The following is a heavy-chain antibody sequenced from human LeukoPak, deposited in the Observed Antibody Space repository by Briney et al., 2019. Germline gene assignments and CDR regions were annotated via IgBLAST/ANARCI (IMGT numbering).Heavy chain of an antibody. D-gene: IGHD6-13*01. CDR1: GFTVSSNY. J-gene: IGHJ4*02. Sequence: GGSLRLSCAVSGFTVSSNYMSWVRQAPGKGLEWVSVIYSGGSTYYADSVRGRFTISRDNSKNTLYLQMNSLRAEDTAVYYCARAPPSRYSSSWYFDYWGQGTLVTVSS. V-gene: IGHV3-66*01. CDR2: IYSGGST. CDR3: ARAPPSRYSSSWYFDY.